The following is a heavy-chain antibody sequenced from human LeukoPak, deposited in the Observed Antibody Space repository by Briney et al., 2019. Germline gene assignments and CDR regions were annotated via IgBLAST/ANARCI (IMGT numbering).Heavy chain of an antibody. Sequence: ASVKVSCKASGYTFTGYYMHWVRQAPGQGREWMGWINPNSGGTNYAQKFQGRVTMTRDTSISPAYMELSRLRSDDTAVYYCARGRRGWLQFLEDWGQGTLVTVSS. D-gene: IGHD5-24*01. CDR3: ARGRRGWLQFLED. V-gene: IGHV1-2*02. CDR2: INPNSGGT. CDR1: GYTFTGYY. J-gene: IGHJ4*02.